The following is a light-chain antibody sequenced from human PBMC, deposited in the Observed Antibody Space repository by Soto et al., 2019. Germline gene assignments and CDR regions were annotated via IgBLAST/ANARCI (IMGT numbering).Light chain of an antibody. CDR1: SSDVGGYNY. J-gene: IGLJ2*01. CDR3: SSHAGDNMI. CDR2: DVS. V-gene: IGLV2-11*01. Sequence: QSALTQPRSVSGSPGQSVTISCTGTSSDVGGYNYVSWYQQHPGKAPKLMIYDVSKRPSGVPDRFSGSKSGNTASLTISGLQAEDEADYYCSSHAGDNMIFGGGTKLTVL.